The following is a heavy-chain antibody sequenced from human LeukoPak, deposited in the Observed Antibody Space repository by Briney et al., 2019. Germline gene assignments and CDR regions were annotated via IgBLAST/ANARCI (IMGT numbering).Heavy chain of an antibody. Sequence: ASVKVSCKASGYTFTNYGISWVRQAPGQGLEWMGWISVFNANTNYAQKLQGRVTVTTDTSTSTTFMELRSLRSDDTAMYYCARYYCSTTSCAPEGWHFDLWGRGTLVTVSS. CDR3: ARYYCSTTSCAPEGWHFDL. V-gene: IGHV1-18*01. D-gene: IGHD2-2*01. J-gene: IGHJ2*01. CDR2: ISVFNANT. CDR1: GYTFTNYG.